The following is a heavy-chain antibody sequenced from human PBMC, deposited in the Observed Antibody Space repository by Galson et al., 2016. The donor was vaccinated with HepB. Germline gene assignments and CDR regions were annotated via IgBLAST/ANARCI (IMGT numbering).Heavy chain of an antibody. CDR3: SREMTGSYFD. Sequence: LRLSCAASGFTFNAHWMNWVRQAPGKGLEWVANIRGDGIVSYYAEPVRGRFTISRDNAKNSLYLQMNGLRVDETAVYYCSREMTGSYFDWGQGTLVTVSS. J-gene: IGHJ4*02. CDR2: IRGDGIVS. D-gene: IGHD3-10*01. CDR1: GFTFNAHW. V-gene: IGHV3-7*01.